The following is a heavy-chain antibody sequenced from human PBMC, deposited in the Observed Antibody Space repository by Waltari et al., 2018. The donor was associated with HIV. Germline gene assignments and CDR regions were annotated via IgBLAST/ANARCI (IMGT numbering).Heavy chain of an antibody. CDR3: ARLRWDASFYYGLDV. V-gene: IGHV4-34*02. J-gene: IGHJ6*02. CDR2: IYHSGAA. CDR1: GGSFSGYY. Sequence: QVQLQQWGAGLLKPSETLSLTCAVYGGSFSGYYWTWIRQPPGKGLQWIAEIYHSGAANYNQSLKSRVTISVDTSKNQFSLKLRSVTAADTAVYYCARLRWDASFYYGLDVWGQGTTVTVSS. D-gene: IGHD4-17*01.